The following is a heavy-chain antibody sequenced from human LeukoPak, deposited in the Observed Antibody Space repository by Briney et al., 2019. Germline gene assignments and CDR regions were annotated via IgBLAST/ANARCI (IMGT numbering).Heavy chain of an antibody. V-gene: IGHV3-23*01. CDR1: GFTFSSYA. Sequence: GGSLRLSCAASGFTFSSYAMSWVRQAPGKGLEWVSAISGSGGSTYYADSVKGRFTISRDNSKNTLYLQMYSLRAEDTAVYYCAKGSVAGYYDSSYYFDYWGQGTLVTVSS. D-gene: IGHD3-22*01. CDR3: AKGSVAGYYDSSYYFDY. J-gene: IGHJ4*02. CDR2: ISGSGGST.